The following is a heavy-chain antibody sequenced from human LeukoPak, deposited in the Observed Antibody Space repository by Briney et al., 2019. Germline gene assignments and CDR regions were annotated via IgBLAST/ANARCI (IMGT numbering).Heavy chain of an antibody. J-gene: IGHJ4*02. CDR3: ARAAAARPSPLDY. CDR1: GGTFSSYA. Sequence: SVKVSCKASGGTFSSYAISWVRQAPGQGLEWMGGVIPIFGTANYAQKFQGRVTITTDEPTSTAYMELSSLRSEDTAVYYCARAAAARPSPLDYWGQGTLVTVSS. D-gene: IGHD6-6*01. CDR2: VIPIFGTA. V-gene: IGHV1-69*05.